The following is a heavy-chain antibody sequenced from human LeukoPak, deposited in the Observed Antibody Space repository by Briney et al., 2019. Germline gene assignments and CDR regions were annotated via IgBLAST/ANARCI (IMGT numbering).Heavy chain of an antibody. CDR1: GGSISSYY. CDR2: IYYSGST. CDR3: ARCQARLSWFDP. V-gene: IGHV4-59*01. J-gene: IGHJ5*02. D-gene: IGHD6-19*01. Sequence: SETLSLTCTVSGGSISSYYWSWIRQPPGKGLEWIGYIYYSGSTNYNPSLKSRVTISVDTSKNQFSLKLSSVTAADTAVYHCARCQARLSWFDPWGQGTLVPVSS.